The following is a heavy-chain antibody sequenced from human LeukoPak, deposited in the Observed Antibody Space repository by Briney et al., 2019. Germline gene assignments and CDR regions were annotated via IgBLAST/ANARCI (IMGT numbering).Heavy chain of an antibody. Sequence: SGGSLRLSCAASEFTFSSYAMHWVRQAPGKGLEWVAVISYDGSNKYYADSVKGRFTISRDNSKNTLYLQMNSLRAEDTAVYYCARVIPGPGDTAMVPWGQGTLVTVSS. J-gene: IGHJ5*02. D-gene: IGHD5-18*01. CDR1: EFTFSSYA. CDR3: ARVIPGPGDTAMVP. V-gene: IGHV3-30*04. CDR2: ISYDGSNK.